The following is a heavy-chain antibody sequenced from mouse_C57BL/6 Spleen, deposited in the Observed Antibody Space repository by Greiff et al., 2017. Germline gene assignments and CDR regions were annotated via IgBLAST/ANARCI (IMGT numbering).Heavy chain of an antibody. V-gene: IGHV1-63*01. D-gene: IGHD1-1*01. Sequence: QVQLQQSGAELVRPGTSVKMSCKASGYTFTNYWIGWAKQRPGHGLEWIGDIYPGGGYTNYNEKFKGKATLTADKSSSTAYMQFSSLTSEDSAIYYCARSDGSSPCYFDYWGQGTTLTVSS. CDR3: ARSDGSSPCYFDY. CDR1: GYTFTNYW. J-gene: IGHJ2*01. CDR2: IYPGGGYT.